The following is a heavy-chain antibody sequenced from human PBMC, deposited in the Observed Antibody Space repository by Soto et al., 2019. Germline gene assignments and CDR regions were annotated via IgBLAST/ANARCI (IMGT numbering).Heavy chain of an antibody. V-gene: IGHV3-23*01. D-gene: IGHD2-8*02. CDR1: GFTCSGYD. CDR2: ILVGGST. J-gene: IGHJ3*02. Sequence: SGGSLRLSCAASGFTCSGYDMSWVRQAPGKGLEWVSTILVGGSTHYPDSVKGRFTISRDNSKNTVFLQMNSLTAGDTAVYYCAKATATGGGAFDICGQGTMVTVSS. CDR3: AKATATGGGAFDI.